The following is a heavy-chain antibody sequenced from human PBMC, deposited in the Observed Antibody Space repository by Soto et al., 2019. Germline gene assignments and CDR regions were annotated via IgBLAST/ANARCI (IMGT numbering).Heavy chain of an antibody. V-gene: IGHV4-59*01. D-gene: IGHD2-8*02. Sequence: SETLSLTCTVSGGSISTYYWSWIRQSPGKGLEMIGYVSYVGTIYNPSLRSRLTISLDTSRNQFSLELSSVTAADTAVYYCARMPFTGTNPPFDYWGRGILVTVSS. J-gene: IGHJ4*02. CDR1: GGSISTYY. CDR2: VSYVGT. CDR3: ARMPFTGTNPPFDY.